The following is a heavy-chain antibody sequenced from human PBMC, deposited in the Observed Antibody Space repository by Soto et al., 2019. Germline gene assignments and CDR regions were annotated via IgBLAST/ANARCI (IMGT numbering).Heavy chain of an antibody. J-gene: IGHJ5*02. V-gene: IGHV4-4*02. CDR1: GGSISSSNW. CDR2: IYHSGST. CDR3: ARAVWQQLVPNWFDP. Sequence: PSETLSLTCAVSGGSISSSNWWSWVRQPPGKGLEWIGEIYHSGSTNYNPSLKSRVTISVDKSKNQFSLKLSSVTAADTAVYYCARAVWQQLVPNWFDPWGQGTLVTVSS. D-gene: IGHD6-13*01.